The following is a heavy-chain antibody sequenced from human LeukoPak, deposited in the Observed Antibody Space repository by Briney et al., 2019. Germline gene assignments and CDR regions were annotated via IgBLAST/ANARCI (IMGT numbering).Heavy chain of an antibody. Sequence: PSETLSLTCAVSSGSIFSSNWWSWVRQPPGKGLEWIGQIFHSGSTSNSPSLKSRVTISLDTSKNQFSLKLTSVTAADTAVYFCARELLGYCSGSSCSTYDYWGQGILVTVSS. CDR3: ARELLGYCSGSSCSTYDY. J-gene: IGHJ4*02. CDR2: IFHSGST. CDR1: SGSIFSSNW. V-gene: IGHV4-4*02. D-gene: IGHD2-15*01.